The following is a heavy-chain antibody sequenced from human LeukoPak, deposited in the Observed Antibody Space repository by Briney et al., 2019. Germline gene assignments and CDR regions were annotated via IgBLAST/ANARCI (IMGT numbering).Heavy chain of an antibody. D-gene: IGHD6-25*01. V-gene: IGHV3-30*03. J-gene: IGHJ3*01. Sequence: TGGSLRLSCAASGFTFSSYGMHWVRQAPGKGLEWVAVISYDGSNKYYADSVKGRFTISRDNSKNTLYLQMNSLRAEDTAVYYCARRSAAKDAFDFWGQGTMVTVSS. CDR2: ISYDGSNK. CDR1: GFTFSSYG. CDR3: ARRSAAKDAFDF.